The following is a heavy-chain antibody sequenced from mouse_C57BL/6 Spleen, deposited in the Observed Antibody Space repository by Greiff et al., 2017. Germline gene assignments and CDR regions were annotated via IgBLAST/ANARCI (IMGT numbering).Heavy chain of an antibody. Sequence: EVHLVESGGDLVKPGGSLKLSCAASGFTFSSYGMSWVRQTPDKRLEWVATISSGGSYTYYPDSVKGRFTISRDNAKNTLYLQMSSLKSEDTAMYYCARSGTTVVAPYYFDYWGQGTTLTVSS. CDR1: GFTFSSYG. CDR3: ARSGTTVVAPYYFDY. D-gene: IGHD1-1*01. J-gene: IGHJ2*01. CDR2: ISSGGSYT. V-gene: IGHV5-6*01.